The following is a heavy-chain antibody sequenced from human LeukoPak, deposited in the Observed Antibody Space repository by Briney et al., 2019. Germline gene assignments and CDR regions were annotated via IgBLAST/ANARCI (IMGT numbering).Heavy chain of an antibody. J-gene: IGHJ4*02. CDR3: ARGGSRVTTINILDY. CDR1: GYTFTSYG. CDR2: IRVYNGDT. Sequence: GASVKVSCKPSGYTFTSYGISWVRQAPGQGLEWMGWIRVYNGDTNYAQKFKGRVTTTTDTSINTAYMELRSLGSDDTAVYYCARGGSRVTTINILDYWGQGTLVTVSS. D-gene: IGHD5-24*01. V-gene: IGHV1-18*01.